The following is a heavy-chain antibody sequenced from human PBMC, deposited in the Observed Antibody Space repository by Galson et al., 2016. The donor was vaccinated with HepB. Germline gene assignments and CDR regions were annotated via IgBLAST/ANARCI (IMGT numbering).Heavy chain of an antibody. D-gene: IGHD3-16*01. CDR2: IYVDDSDT. CDR1: GYRFTRNW. V-gene: IGHV5-51*01. J-gene: IGHJ3*01. Sequence: QSGAEVKEPGESVKISCQGSGYRFTRNWIGWVRQMPGKGLEWMGIIYVDDSDTKYGPSFQGHVTISADKSINTVYLQWSSLKASDTAMYYCGGFEMITFGGVGPRGGGFDVWGQGTMVTVAS. CDR3: GGFEMITFGGVGPRGGGFDV.